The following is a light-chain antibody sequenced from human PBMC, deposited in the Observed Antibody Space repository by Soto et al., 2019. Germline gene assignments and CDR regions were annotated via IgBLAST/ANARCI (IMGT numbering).Light chain of an antibody. V-gene: IGKV1-5*01. CDR2: DAS. Sequence: DIQMTQSPSTLSASVGDSVTITCRASQSISSWLAWYQQKPGKAPKLLIYDASSLESGVPSRFSGSGSGTEFTLTISSLQPDDFATYYCQQYNSYSGTFSQGTKVDIK. J-gene: IGKJ1*01. CDR1: QSISSW. CDR3: QQYNSYSGT.